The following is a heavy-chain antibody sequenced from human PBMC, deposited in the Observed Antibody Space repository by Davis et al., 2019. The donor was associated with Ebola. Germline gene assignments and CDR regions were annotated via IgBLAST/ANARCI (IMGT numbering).Heavy chain of an antibody. CDR2: ISGSGGST. Sequence: GESLKISCAASGFTFSSYAMSWVRQAPGKGLEWVSAISGSGGSTYYADSMKGRFTISRDNSKNTLYLQMNSLRAEDTAVYYCAKDGRDMDVWGQGTTVTVSS. CDR1: GFTFSSYA. CDR3: AKDGRDMDV. J-gene: IGHJ6*02. V-gene: IGHV3-23*01.